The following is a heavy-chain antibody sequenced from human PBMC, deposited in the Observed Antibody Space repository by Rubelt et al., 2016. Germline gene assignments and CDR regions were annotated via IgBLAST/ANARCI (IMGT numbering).Heavy chain of an antibody. Sequence: AASGFTSSSYSMNWVRQAPGKGLEWVSSISSSSSYIYYADSVTGRFTISRDNAKNSLYLQMNSLRAEDTAVYYCARSYYDFWSGYYTGAFDIWGQGTMVTVSS. CDR3: ARSYYDFWSGYYTGAFDI. D-gene: IGHD3-3*01. CDR2: ISSSSSYI. J-gene: IGHJ3*02. V-gene: IGHV3-21*01. CDR1: GFTSSSYS.